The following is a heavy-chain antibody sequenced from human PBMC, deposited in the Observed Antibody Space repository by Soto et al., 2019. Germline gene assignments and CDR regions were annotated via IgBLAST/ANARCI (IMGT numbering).Heavy chain of an antibody. Sequence: ASVKVSCKASGYTFTSYGISWVRQAPGQGLEWMGWISAYNGNTNYAQKLQGRVTMTTDTSTSTAYMELRSLRSDDTAVYYCARDVWRGIAAAGTSGYFAYWGQGTLVTVFS. D-gene: IGHD6-13*01. CDR2: ISAYNGNT. V-gene: IGHV1-18*01. J-gene: IGHJ4*02. CDR3: ARDVWRGIAAAGTSGYFAY. CDR1: GYTFTSYG.